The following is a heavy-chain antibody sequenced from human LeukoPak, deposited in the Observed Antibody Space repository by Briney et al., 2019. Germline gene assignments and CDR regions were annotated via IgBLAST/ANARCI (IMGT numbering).Heavy chain of an antibody. J-gene: IGHJ3*02. D-gene: IGHD2-2*01. CDR3: ARASGAAHIVVVPANDAFDI. CDR1: GYTFTSYD. V-gene: IGHV1-8*03. CDR2: MNPNSGNT. Sequence: GASVKVSCKASGYTFTSYDINWVRQATGQGLEWMGWMNPNSGNTGYAQKFQGRVTITRNTSISTAYMELSSLRSEDTAVYYCARASGAAHIVVVPANDAFDIWGQGTMVTVSS.